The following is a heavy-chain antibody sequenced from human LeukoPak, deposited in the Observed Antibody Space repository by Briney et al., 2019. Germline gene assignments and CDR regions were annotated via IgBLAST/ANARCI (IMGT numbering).Heavy chain of an antibody. D-gene: IGHD3-16*02. CDR1: GYTFTDYY. J-gene: IGHJ4*02. CDR2: INPYSGGT. Sequence: ASVKVSCKAFGYTFTDYYMHWVRQAPGQGLEWMGWINPYSGGTNFARKFQGRVTMTRDTSISTAYMELSRLRSDDTAVYYCARQQEVSGYFDYWGQGTLVTVSS. V-gene: IGHV1-2*02. CDR3: ARQQEVSGYFDY.